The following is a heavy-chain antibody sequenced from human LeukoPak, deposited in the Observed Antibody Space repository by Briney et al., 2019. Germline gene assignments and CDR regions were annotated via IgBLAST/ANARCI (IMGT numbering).Heavy chain of an antibody. V-gene: IGHV3-7*01. J-gene: IGHJ4*02. Sequence: GGSLRLSCAASGFTFRNYWMSWVRQPPGKGREWLANIKPDGREKYYVYSVKGRLPISRDNVKSALFLQMDSLRAEDTAVYYCARVTLLETKGATFDYWGQGILVTVSP. D-gene: IGHD4-17*01. CDR1: GFTFRNYW. CDR3: ARVTLLETKGATFDY. CDR2: IKPDGREK.